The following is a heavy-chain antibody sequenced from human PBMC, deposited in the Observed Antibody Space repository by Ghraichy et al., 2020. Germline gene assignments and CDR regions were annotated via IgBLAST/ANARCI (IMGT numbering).Heavy chain of an antibody. CDR3: AGAVAALWYFDL. CDR1: GFTFSDYY. CDR2: ISPSCATI. D-gene: IGHD6-19*01. Sequence: GGSLRLSCVASGFTFSDYYMSWIRRAPGKGLEWLSYISPSCATIYYADSVKGRFTISRDNAKNSLFLQLNSLSADDSAVYYCAGAVAALWYFDLWGRGTLVTVSS. V-gene: IGHV3-11*04. J-gene: IGHJ2*01.